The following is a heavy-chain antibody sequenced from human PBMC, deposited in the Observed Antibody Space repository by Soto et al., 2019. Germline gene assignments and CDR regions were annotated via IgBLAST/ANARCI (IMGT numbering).Heavy chain of an antibody. CDR1: GFTSSNYF. J-gene: IGHJ6*02. CDR2: MSYDGSNN. CDR3: ARGDPYYGLDV. V-gene: IGHV3-30*04. Sequence: QVQLVESGGGVVQPGRSLRLSCVASGFTSSNYFMHWVRQAPGKGLEWVALMSYDGSNNHYTDSVKGRFTISRGNSKNTLYMQMYSLRGEDKAVCFCARGDPYYGLDVWGQGTTVTVSS.